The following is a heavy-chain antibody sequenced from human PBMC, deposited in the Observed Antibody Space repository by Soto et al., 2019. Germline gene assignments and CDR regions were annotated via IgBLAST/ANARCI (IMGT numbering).Heavy chain of an antibody. CDR2: IYYSGST. D-gene: IGHD6-6*01. Sequence: SETLSLTCTVSGGSISSGGYYWSWIRQHPGKGLEWIGYIYYSGSTYYNPSLKSRVTISVDTSKNQFSLKLSSVTAADTAVYYCARVMRVYSSSPSGPANYYYGMDVWGQGTTVTVSS. CDR3: ARVMRVYSSSPSGPANYYYGMDV. J-gene: IGHJ6*02. V-gene: IGHV4-31*03. CDR1: GGSISSGGYY.